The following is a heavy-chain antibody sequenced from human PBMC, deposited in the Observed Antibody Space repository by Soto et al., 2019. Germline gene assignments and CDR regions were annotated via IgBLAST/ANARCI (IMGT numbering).Heavy chain of an antibody. D-gene: IGHD3-22*01. J-gene: IGHJ4*02. CDR3: AADRWYYDSSGYYYYFDY. CDR1: GFTFTSSA. V-gene: IGHV1-58*01. Sequence: ASVKVSCKASGFTFTSSAVQWVRQARGQRLEWIGWIVVGSGNTNYAQKFQERVTITRDMSTSTAYMELSSLRSEDTAVYYCAADRWYYDSSGYYYYFDYWGQGTLVTVSS. CDR2: IVVGSGNT.